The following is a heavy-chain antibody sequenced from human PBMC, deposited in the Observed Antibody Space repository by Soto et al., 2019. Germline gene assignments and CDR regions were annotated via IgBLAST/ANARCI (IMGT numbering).Heavy chain of an antibody. D-gene: IGHD3-16*02. J-gene: IGHJ6*02. V-gene: IGHV1-18*04. Sequence: QVQLVQSGAEVKKPGASVKVSCKASDYTFTSYGISWVRQAPGQGLEWMGWISAYNGNTNYAQKLQGRVTMTTDTSGSTAYLALGGLGPGDTARYSCAREGEKEYVWGSYRSNYHHGMDVWGQRTTVTVSS. CDR3: AREGEKEYVWGSYRSNYHHGMDV. CDR2: ISAYNGNT. CDR1: DYTFTSYG.